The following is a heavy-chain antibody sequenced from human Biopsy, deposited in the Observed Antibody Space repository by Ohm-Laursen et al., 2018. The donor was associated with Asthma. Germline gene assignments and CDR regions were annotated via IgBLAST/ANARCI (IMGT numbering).Heavy chain of an antibody. CDR3: ARSAKTIFGVVMGSYYYGMDV. J-gene: IGHJ6*02. V-gene: IGHV4-34*01. D-gene: IGHD3-3*01. Sequence: TLSLTCAVYGGSFSGYYWGWIRQPPGKGLEWMGSISYTGSAYHNPSLKSRVTMSVDTSKNHFSLKLSSVTAADTAVYYCARSAKTIFGVVMGSYYYGMDVWGQGTTVTVSS. CDR2: ISYTGSA. CDR1: GGSFSGYY.